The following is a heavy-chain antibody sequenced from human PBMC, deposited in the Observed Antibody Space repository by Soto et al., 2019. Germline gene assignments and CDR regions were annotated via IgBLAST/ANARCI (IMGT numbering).Heavy chain of an antibody. V-gene: IGHV3-23*01. D-gene: IGHD4-17*01. J-gene: IGHJ4*02. Sequence: GGSLRLSCAASGFTFSNYAMNWVRQAPGKGLEWVSAISGSGASTYNADSVKGRFTVSRDNSRNTLYLQMNSLRAEDTAVYYCAKGSRGLTVTSFSFDYWGQGTLVTSPQ. CDR2: ISGSGAST. CDR3: AKGSRGLTVTSFSFDY. CDR1: GFTFSNYA.